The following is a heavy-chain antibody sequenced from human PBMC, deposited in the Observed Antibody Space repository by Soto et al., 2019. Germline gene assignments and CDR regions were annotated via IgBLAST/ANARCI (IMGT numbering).Heavy chain of an antibody. D-gene: IGHD5-12*01. CDR2: IYYSGST. V-gene: IGHV4-61*01. CDR1: GGSVSSGSYY. J-gene: IGHJ6*02. Sequence: SETLSLTCTVSGGSVSSGSYYWSWIRQPPGKGLEWIGYIYYSGSTNYNPSLKSRVTISVDTSKNQFSLKLSSVTAADTAVYYCARLDADIVAKTYGMDVWGQGTTVTVS. CDR3: ARLDADIVAKTYGMDV.